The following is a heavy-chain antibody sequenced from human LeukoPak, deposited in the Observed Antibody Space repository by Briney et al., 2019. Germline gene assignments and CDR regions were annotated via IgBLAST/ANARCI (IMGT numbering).Heavy chain of an antibody. CDR1: GFTFSSYA. CDR3: AKDNGYSSSPEHAFDI. D-gene: IGHD6-6*01. J-gene: IGHJ3*02. CDR2: ISGSGGST. V-gene: IGHV3-23*01. Sequence: GGSLRLSRAASGFTFSSYAMSWVRQAPGKGLEWVSAISGSGGSTYYADSVKGRFTISRDNSKNTLYLQMNSLGAEDTAVYYCAKDNGYSSSPEHAFDIWGQGTMVTVSS.